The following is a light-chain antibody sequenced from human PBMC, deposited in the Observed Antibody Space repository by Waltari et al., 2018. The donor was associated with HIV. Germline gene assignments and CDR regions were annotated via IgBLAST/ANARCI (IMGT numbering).Light chain of an antibody. J-gene: IGLJ3*02. CDR2: LEGGGSY. CDR1: SGHSRNI. V-gene: IGLV4-60*02. CDR3: ETWDSSTWV. Sequence: QPLLTQSSSASASLGSSVKPPCTLTSGHSRNIIASHQQQPGKAPRYLMMLEGGGSYNKGSGVPDRFSGSSSGADRYLTISNLQFEDEADYYCETWDSSTWVFGGGTKLTVL.